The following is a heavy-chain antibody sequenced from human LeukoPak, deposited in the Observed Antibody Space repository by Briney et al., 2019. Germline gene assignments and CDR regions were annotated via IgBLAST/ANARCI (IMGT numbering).Heavy chain of an antibody. CDR2: IWYDGSNK. Sequence: PGGSLRLSCAASEFTFSSYAMSWVRLAPGKGLEWVAVIWYDGSNKYYADSVKGRFTISRDNSKNTLYLQMNSLRAEDTAVYYCARGTTDFDYWGQGTLVTVSS. J-gene: IGHJ4*02. D-gene: IGHD1-1*01. CDR1: EFTFSSYA. CDR3: ARGTTDFDY. V-gene: IGHV3-33*08.